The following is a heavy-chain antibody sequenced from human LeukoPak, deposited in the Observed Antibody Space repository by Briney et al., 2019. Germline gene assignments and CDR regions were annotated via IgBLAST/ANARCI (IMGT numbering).Heavy chain of an antibody. D-gene: IGHD3-22*01. V-gene: IGHV3-23*01. J-gene: IGHJ4*02. CDR3: AKGYYYDSSGSQLTLFDY. Sequence: GGSLRLSCAASGFTFGSYAMSWVRQAPGKGLEWVSPISGSGGSTYYADSVKGRFTISRDNSKNTLYLQMNSLRAEDTAVYYCAKGYYYDSSGSQLTLFDYWGQGTLVTVSS. CDR2: ISGSGGST. CDR1: GFTFGSYA.